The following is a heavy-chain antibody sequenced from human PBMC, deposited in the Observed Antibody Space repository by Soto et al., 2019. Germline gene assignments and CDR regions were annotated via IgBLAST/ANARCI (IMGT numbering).Heavy chain of an antibody. Sequence: GSLRLSCAASGFTFSSYGMHWVRQAPGKGLEWVAVISYGRSKKYYADAVKGRFTISIDNSKNTLYLQMNSLRAEDTAVYYCAKEDYYDSSGYYANWFDPWGQGTLVTVSS. CDR1: GFTFSSYG. CDR2: ISYGRSKK. D-gene: IGHD3-22*01. J-gene: IGHJ5*02. CDR3: AKEDYYDSSGYYANWFDP. V-gene: IGHV3-30*18.